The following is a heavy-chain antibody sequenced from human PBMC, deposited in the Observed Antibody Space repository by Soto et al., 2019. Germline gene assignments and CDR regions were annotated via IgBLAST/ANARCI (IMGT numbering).Heavy chain of an antibody. D-gene: IGHD3-10*01. Sequence: QVQLQESGPGLVKPSETLSLTCTVSGGSISTYYWTWIRQPAGKGLEWIGRIYSSGSTNYNPSLKSRVTMSVDKSKNQFSLKLTSVTAADTAIYYCARHRGSGTYHDADFGIDVW. V-gene: IGHV4-4*07. CDR1: GGSISTYY. CDR2: IYSSGST. CDR3: ARHRGSGTYHDADFGIDV. J-gene: IGHJ6*01.